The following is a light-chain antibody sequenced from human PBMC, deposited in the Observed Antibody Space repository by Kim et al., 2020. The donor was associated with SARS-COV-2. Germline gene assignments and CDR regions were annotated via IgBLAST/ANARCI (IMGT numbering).Light chain of an antibody. V-gene: IGLV3-27*01. CDR3: YSAADNKGV. J-gene: IGLJ1*01. Sequence: SVSPGRTARLTCSGDVLAKKFARWFQQKPGQAPVLVIYKDSERPSGIPERFSGSSSGTTVTLTISGAQVEDEADYYCYSAADNKGVFGTGTKVTVL. CDR1: VLAKKF. CDR2: KDS.